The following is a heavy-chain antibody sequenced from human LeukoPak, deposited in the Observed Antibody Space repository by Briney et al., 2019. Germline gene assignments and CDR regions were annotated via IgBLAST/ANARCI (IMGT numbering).Heavy chain of an antibody. CDR2: IWYDGSNK. CDR3: ARETSGLYSSSWYDYYYGMDV. V-gene: IGHV3-33*01. CDR1: GFTFSSYG. Sequence: GGSLRLSCAASGFTFSSYGMHWVRQAPGKGLEWVAVIWYDGSNKYYANSVKGRFTISRDNSKNTLYLQMNSLRAEDTAVYYCARETSGLYSSSWYDYYYGMDVWGQGTTVTVSS. J-gene: IGHJ6*02. D-gene: IGHD6-13*01.